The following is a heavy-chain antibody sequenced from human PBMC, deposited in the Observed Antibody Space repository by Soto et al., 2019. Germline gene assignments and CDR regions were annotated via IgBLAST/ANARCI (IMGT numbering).Heavy chain of an antibody. J-gene: IGHJ4*02. CDR1: GGSISSYY. V-gene: IGHV4-4*07. Sequence: KTSETLSLTCTVSGGSISSYYWSWIRQPAGKGMEWIGRIHTTDGTNYNPSLKSRVTMSIDTSNNQFSLKLNSLTAADTAVYYCARALSSAAGLYFDFWGQGTLVTVSS. CDR3: ARALSSAAGLYFDF. D-gene: IGHD6-13*01. CDR2: IHTTDGT.